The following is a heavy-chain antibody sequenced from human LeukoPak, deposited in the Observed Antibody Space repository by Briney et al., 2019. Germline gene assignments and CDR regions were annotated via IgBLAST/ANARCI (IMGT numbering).Heavy chain of an antibody. D-gene: IGHD4-23*01. J-gene: IGHJ4*02. CDR1: GFTFSSYW. CDR3: ARDTAVGIDY. V-gene: IGHV3-74*01. Sequence: GGSLRLSCAASGFTFSSYWMHWVRQAPGKGLVWVSRTNSDGSSTSYADSVKGRFTISRDNAKNTLYLQMSSLRAEDTTVYYCARDTAVGIDYWGQGTLVTVSS. CDR2: TNSDGSST.